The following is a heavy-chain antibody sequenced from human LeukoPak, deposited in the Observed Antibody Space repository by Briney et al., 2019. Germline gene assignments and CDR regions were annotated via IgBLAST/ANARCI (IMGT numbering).Heavy chain of an antibody. V-gene: IGHV4-4*07. J-gene: IGHJ4*02. D-gene: IGHD3-22*01. Sequence: PSETLSLTCTVSGGPISSYYWSWIRQPAEKGLEWIGRIYTSGSTNYNPSLKSRVTMSVDTSKNQFSLKLSSVTAADTAVYYCARANYYDSSGYYRDWGQGTLVTVSS. CDR3: ARANYYDSSGYYRD. CDR1: GGPISSYY. CDR2: IYTSGST.